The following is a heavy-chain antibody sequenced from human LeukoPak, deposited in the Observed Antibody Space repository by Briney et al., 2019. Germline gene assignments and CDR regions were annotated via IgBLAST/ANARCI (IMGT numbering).Heavy chain of an antibody. CDR1: GGTFSRYA. J-gene: IGHJ4*02. Sequence: ASVKVSCKASGGTFSRYAISWERQAPGQGLEWMGGIIPIFGTANYAQKFQGRVTITADESTSTAYMELSSLRSEDTAVYYCAIYGSGSYYNRFDYWGQGTLVTVSS. V-gene: IGHV1-69*13. CDR3: AIYGSGSYYNRFDY. D-gene: IGHD3-10*01. CDR2: IIPIFGTA.